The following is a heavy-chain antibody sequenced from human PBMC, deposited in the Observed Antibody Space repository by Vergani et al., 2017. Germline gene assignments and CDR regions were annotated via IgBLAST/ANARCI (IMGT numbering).Heavy chain of an antibody. V-gene: IGHV4-61*10. CDR1: GGSVSSGSYY. Sequence: QVQLQESGPGLVKPSETLSLTCTVSGGSVSSGSYYWSWIRQPAGKGLEWIGYIYYSGSTNYNPSLKSRVTISVDTSKNQFSLKLSSVTAADTAVYYCAXGRITIFGVVITNWFDPWGQGTLVTVSS. J-gene: IGHJ5*02. CDR3: AXGRITIFGVVITNWFDP. CDR2: IYYSGST. D-gene: IGHD3-3*01.